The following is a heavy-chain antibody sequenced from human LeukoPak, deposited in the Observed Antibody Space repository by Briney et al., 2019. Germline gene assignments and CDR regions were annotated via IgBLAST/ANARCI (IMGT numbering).Heavy chain of an antibody. V-gene: IGHV4-34*01. CDR2: INHSGST. CDR3: ARQASSGWHYYYYYYMDV. CDR1: GGSFSGYY. Sequence: PSETLSLTCAVYGGSFSGYYWSWIRQPPGKGLEWIGEINHSGSTNYNPSLKSRVTISVDTSKNQFSLKLSSVTAADTAVYYCARQASSGWHYYYYYYMDVWGKGTTVTISS. D-gene: IGHD6-19*01. J-gene: IGHJ6*03.